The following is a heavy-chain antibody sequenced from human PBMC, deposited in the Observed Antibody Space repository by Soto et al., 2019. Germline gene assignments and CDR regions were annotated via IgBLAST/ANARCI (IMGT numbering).Heavy chain of an antibody. CDR3: ARGIGSGWSSYDYYYRDV. D-gene: IGHD6-19*01. CDR1: GYTFTSYA. Sequence: QVQLVQSGAEVKKPGASVKVSCKASGYTFTSYAMHWVRQAPGQRLEWMGWINAGNGNTKYSQKFEGIVTITRDAAASTAYMELSSLRSEDTAVYYCARGIGSGWSSYDYYYRDVWGKGTTVTVSS. V-gene: IGHV1-3*01. CDR2: INAGNGNT. J-gene: IGHJ6*03.